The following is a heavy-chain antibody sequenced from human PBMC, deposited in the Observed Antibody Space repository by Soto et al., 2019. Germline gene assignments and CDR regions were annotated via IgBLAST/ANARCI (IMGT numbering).Heavy chain of an antibody. Sequence: SETLSLTCTVSGGSISSYYWSWIRQPPGKGLEWIGCIYYSGSTNYNPSLKSRVTISVDASKNQFSLNLRSVTAADTAVYYCARGRWLQLIYFDYWGQGTLVTVSS. V-gene: IGHV4-59*01. CDR1: GGSISSYY. CDR3: ARGRWLQLIYFDY. J-gene: IGHJ4*02. D-gene: IGHD5-12*01. CDR2: IYYSGST.